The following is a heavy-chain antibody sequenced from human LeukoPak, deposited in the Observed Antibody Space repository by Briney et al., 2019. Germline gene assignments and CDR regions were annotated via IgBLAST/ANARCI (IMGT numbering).Heavy chain of an antibody. CDR1: GGSFSGYY. J-gene: IGHJ6*02. CDR2: INHSGST. D-gene: IGHD2-2*02. V-gene: IGHV4-34*01. Sequence: SETLSLTCAVYGGSFSGYYWSWIRQPPWKGLEWIGEINHSGSTNYNPSLKSRFTISVDTSKNQFSLKLSSVTAADTAVYYCARGSCSSTSCYNYYYYGMDVWGQGTTVTVSS. CDR3: ARGSCSSTSCYNYYYYGMDV.